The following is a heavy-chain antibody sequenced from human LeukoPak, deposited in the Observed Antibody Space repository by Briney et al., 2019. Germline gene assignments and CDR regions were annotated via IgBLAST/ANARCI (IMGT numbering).Heavy chain of an antibody. V-gene: IGHV3-23*01. CDR2: ISGSGGST. J-gene: IGHJ3*02. Sequence: GGSLRLSCAASGFSFGSYGLSWVRQAPGKGLEWVSAISGSGGSTYYADSVKGRFTISRDNSKNTLYLQMNSLRAEDTAVYYCAKDPWYYDFWSGPTDAFDIWGQGTMVTVSS. CDR3: AKDPWYYDFWSGPTDAFDI. D-gene: IGHD3-3*01. CDR1: GFSFGSYG.